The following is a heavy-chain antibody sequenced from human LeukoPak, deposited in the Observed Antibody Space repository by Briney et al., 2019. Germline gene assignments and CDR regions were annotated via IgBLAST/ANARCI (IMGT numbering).Heavy chain of an antibody. CDR3: ARLYNWNEDY. CDR2: IYYSGST. J-gene: IGHJ4*02. D-gene: IGHD1-20*01. CDR1: GGSISSYY. Sequence: SETLSLTCTVSGGSISSYYWSWIRRPPGKGLEWIGFIYYSGSTNYNPSLKSRVTISIDTSKNQFSLKLSSVTAADTAVYYCARLYNWNEDYWGQGTLVTVSS. V-gene: IGHV4-59*08.